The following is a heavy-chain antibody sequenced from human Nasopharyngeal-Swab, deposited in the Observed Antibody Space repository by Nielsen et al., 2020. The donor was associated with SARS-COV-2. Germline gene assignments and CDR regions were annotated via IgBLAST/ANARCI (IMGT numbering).Heavy chain of an antibody. V-gene: IGHV3-20*04. CDR3: AKDTSSSWYVGWFDP. CDR2: INWNGGSI. D-gene: IGHD6-13*01. Sequence: GGSLRLSCAASGLTFDDYGMSWVRHAPGKGLEWVSGINWNGGSIGYADSVKGRFTISRDNAKNSLYLQMNSLRAEDTALYYCAKDTSSSWYVGWFDPWGQGTLVTVSS. J-gene: IGHJ5*02. CDR1: GLTFDDYG.